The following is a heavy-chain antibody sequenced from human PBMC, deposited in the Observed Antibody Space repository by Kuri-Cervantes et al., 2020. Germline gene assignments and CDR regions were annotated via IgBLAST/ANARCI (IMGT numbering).Heavy chain of an antibody. D-gene: IGHD2-2*01. Sequence: GASQKISCAASGSTISSYGMHWVRQAAGKGLEWVAVISYDGSNKYYADSVKGRFTISRDNSKNTLHLQMNSLRAEDTAVYYCARVRCSSTSCYYYYYGMDVWGQGTTVTVSS. CDR1: GSTISSYG. V-gene: IGHV3-30*03. CDR3: ARVRCSSTSCYYYYYGMDV. J-gene: IGHJ6*02. CDR2: ISYDGSNK.